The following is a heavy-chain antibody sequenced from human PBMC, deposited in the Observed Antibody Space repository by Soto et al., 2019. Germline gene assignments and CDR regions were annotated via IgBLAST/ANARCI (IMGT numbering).Heavy chain of an antibody. CDR3: ARNDFWSGYFAYYYDYGMDV. J-gene: IGHJ6*02. V-gene: IGHV1-69*01. D-gene: IGHD3-3*01. CDR2: IIPIFGTA. Sequence: QVQLVQSGAEVKKPGSSVKVSCKASGGTFSSYAISWVRQAPGQGLEWMGGIIPIFGTANYAQKFQGRVTITADESTSTAYRELSSLRSEDTAVYYCARNDFWSGYFAYYYDYGMDVWGQGTTVTVSS. CDR1: GGTFSSYA.